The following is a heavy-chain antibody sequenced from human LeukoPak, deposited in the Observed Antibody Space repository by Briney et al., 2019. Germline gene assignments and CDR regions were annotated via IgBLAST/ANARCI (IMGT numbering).Heavy chain of an antibody. D-gene: IGHD1-1*01. V-gene: IGHV4-38-2*02. Sequence: SETLSLTCTVSGDSISSGNYWGWIRQPPGKGLEWIGSIFHTGSTYFNLSLKSRVTISVDTSKNQFSLRLSSVTAADTSVYYWARGTTRIITTYYYYYMDVWGKGTTVTVSS. CDR3: ARGTTRIITTYYYYYMDV. J-gene: IGHJ6*03. CDR2: IFHTGST. CDR1: GDSISSGNY.